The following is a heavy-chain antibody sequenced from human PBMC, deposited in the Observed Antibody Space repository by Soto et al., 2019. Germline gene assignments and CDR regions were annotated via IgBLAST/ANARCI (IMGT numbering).Heavy chain of an antibody. CDR3: VREDSCPDSSAS. V-gene: IGHV3-33*01. D-gene: IGHD3-22*01. CDR1: GFTFSSYG. J-gene: IGHJ5*02. Sequence: QVQLVESGGGVVQPGRSLRLSCAASGFTFSSYGMHWVRQAPDKGLEWVAVIWYDGSKKYYAESGKGRSTISRDNSKKRLNWEMKCLGVDTTGVYYCVREDSCPDSSASWGQGTLVTVSS. CDR2: IWYDGSKK.